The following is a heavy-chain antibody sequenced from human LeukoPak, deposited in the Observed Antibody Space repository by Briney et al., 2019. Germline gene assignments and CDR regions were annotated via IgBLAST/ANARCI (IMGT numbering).Heavy chain of an antibody. CDR3: ARDSYCSGGSCYSRTGEDY. D-gene: IGHD2-15*01. CDR2: INPNSGGT. Sequence: GASVKVSCKASGYTFTGYYMHWVRQAPGQGLEWMGWINPNSGGTNYAQKFQGWVTMTTDTSTSTAYMELRSLRSDDTAVYYCARDSYCSGGSCYSRTGEDYWGQGTLVTVSS. V-gene: IGHV1-2*04. J-gene: IGHJ4*02. CDR1: GYTFTGYY.